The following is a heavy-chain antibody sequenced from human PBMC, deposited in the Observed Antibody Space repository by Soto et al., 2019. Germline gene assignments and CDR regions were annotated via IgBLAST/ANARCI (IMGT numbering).Heavy chain of an antibody. Sequence: PGGSLRLSCAASGFSVSFAYMNWVRQAPGKGLEWVSVVYSGGTTYYADSVKGRFTISRDNSKNTLFLQMNSLRAEDTAIYYCARDRGGVLRGFDYWGLGTLVTVSS. J-gene: IGHJ4*02. CDR2: VYSGGTT. CDR3: ARDRGGVLRGFDY. V-gene: IGHV3-53*01. CDR1: GFSVSFAY. D-gene: IGHD2-8*02.